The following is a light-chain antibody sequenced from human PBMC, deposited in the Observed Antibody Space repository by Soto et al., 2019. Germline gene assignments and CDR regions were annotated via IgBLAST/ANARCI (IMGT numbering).Light chain of an antibody. CDR3: QQYGMSPLT. J-gene: IGKJ4*01. CDR2: SSS. CDR1: QSLSSSF. V-gene: IGKV3-20*01. Sequence: GLKLSVVTVSLYKGERAILSCRASQSLSSSFLAWYQQKPGQAPRLLIYSSSNRATGIPDRFSGSGSGTDFTLTISRLEPADFAVYYCQQYGMSPLTFCGVTK.